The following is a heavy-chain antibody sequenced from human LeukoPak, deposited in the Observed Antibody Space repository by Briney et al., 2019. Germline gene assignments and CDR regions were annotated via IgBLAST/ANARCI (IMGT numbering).Heavy chain of an antibody. J-gene: IGHJ5*02. CDR2: INHSGST. Sequence: PSETLPLTCTVSGGSISSHYWSWIRQPPGKGLEWIGEINHSGSTNYNPSLKSRVTISVDTSKNQFSLKLSSVTAADTAVYYCARDVGAYDSSGYWGYWFDPWGQGTLVTVSS. V-gene: IGHV4-34*01. CDR3: ARDVGAYDSSGYWGYWFDP. D-gene: IGHD3-22*01. CDR1: GGSISSHY.